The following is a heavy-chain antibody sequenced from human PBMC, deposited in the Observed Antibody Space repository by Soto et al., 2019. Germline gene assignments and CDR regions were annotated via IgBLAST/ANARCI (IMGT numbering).Heavy chain of an antibody. D-gene: IGHD3-10*01. CDR3: AKVRLSDYYFYYGMDV. Sequence: GGSLRLSCAASGFTFTNYAMSWVRQAPGKGLEWVSSISGSAGTTFYADSVKGRFTISRDNSKNMLYLRMNSLSAEDTAVYYCAKVRLSDYYFYYGMDVWGQGTTVTVSS. J-gene: IGHJ6*02. CDR2: ISGSAGTT. CDR1: GFTFTNYA. V-gene: IGHV3-23*01.